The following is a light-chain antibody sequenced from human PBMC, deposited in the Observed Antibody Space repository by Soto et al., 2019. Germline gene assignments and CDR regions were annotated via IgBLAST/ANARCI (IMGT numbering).Light chain of an antibody. CDR3: PQYNYNCT. CDR2: KAS. V-gene: IGKV1-5*03. Sequence: DIQMTQSPSTLSASVGDRVTITCRASQSISSWLAWYQQKPGKAPKLLIYKASTLQSGVPSRFSGSGSGTEFTLAISSLQPDDSATYYCPQYNYNCTFGQGTKVEIK. CDR1: QSISSW. J-gene: IGKJ1*01.